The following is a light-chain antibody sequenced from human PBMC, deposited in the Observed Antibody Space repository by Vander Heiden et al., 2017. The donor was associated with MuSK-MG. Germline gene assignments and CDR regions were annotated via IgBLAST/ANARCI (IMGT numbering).Light chain of an antibody. V-gene: IGLV3-1*01. J-gene: IGLJ1*01. Sequence: SPGQTASITCSGNNLGDKYVSWYQQKPGQSPRLIIYQDNKRPSGIPDRFSGSSSGNTATLTISGTQAVDEADYYCEVWDTNTYVFGTATEV. CDR2: QDN. CDR1: NLGDKY. CDR3: EVWDTNTYV.